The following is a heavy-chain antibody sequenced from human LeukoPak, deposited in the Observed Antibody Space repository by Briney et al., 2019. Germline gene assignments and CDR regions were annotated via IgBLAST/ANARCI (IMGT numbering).Heavy chain of an antibody. V-gene: IGHV1-24*01. Sequence: GASVKVSCRVSGDTLTEISIHWVRQTPRKELEWMGGLHPEDREVIYAQKFQGRVTMTEDSSTDTAYMDLRSLRSEDTAVYYCATAEQLVWGQGTLVTVSS. CDR3: ATAEQLV. D-gene: IGHD6-6*01. J-gene: IGHJ4*02. CDR2: LHPEDREV. CDR1: GDTLTEIS.